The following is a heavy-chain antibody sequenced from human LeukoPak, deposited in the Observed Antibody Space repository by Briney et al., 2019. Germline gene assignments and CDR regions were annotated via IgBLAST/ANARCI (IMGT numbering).Heavy chain of an antibody. J-gene: IGHJ4*02. Sequence: GGSLRLFCAASGFTFDDYAMHWVRQAPGKGLEGVSGNSWHSGSIGYADFVKGRFTISRDNAKNSLYLQMNSLRAEDTALYYCAKDRLDVVTTDFDYWGQGTLVTVSS. CDR3: AKDRLDVVTTDFDY. CDR1: GFTFDDYA. V-gene: IGHV3-9*01. D-gene: IGHD4-11*01. CDR2: NSWHSGSI.